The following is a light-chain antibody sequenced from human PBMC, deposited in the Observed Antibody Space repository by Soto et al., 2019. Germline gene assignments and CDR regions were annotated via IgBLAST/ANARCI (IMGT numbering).Light chain of an antibody. V-gene: IGKV2-30*01. CDR1: QSPVYSDGITY. Sequence: DVVMTQSPLSLPVTLGQPASISCKSSQSPVYSDGITYLNWFQQRPGQSPRRLIYQVSNRDSGVPDRFSGSGSGTDLTLKISRVEAEDVGFYYCMQGAHWPWTVGQATKVDIK. J-gene: IGKJ1*01. CDR2: QVS. CDR3: MQGAHWPWT.